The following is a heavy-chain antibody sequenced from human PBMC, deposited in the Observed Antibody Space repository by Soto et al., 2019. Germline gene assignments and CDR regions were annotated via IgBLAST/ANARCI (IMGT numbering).Heavy chain of an antibody. D-gene: IGHD3-3*01. CDR3: AKDRQGYDFWSGYYTGDAFDI. CDR1: GFTFSSYA. J-gene: IGHJ3*02. V-gene: IGHV3-23*01. Sequence: GGSLRLSCAASGFTFSSYAMSWVRQAPGKGLEWVSAISGSGGSTYYADSVKGRFTISRDNSKNTLYLQMNSLRAEDTAVYYCAKDRQGYDFWSGYYTGDAFDIWGQGTMVTVSS. CDR2: ISGSGGST.